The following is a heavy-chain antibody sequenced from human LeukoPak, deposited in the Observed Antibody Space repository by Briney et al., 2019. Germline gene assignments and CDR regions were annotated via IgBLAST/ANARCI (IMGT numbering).Heavy chain of an antibody. CDR3: ARGLSYYYDSTGYYYEPYFDY. CDR2: ISYDGSNK. J-gene: IGHJ4*02. V-gene: IGHV3-30*04. Sequence: GGSLRLSCAASGFTFSSYAMHWVRQAPGKGLGWVAVISYDGSNKYYADSVKGRFTISRDNAKNSLYLQMNSLRAEDTALYYCARGLSYYYDSTGYYYEPYFDYWGQGTLVTVSS. CDR1: GFTFSSYA. D-gene: IGHD3-22*01.